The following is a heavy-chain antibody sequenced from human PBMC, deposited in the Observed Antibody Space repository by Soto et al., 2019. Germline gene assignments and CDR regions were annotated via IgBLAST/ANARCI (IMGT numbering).Heavy chain of an antibody. Sequence: GASVKVSCKASGYTFTSYGISWVRQAPGQGLEWMGWISAYNGNTNYAQKLQGRVTMTTDTSTSTAYMELRSLRSDGTAVYYCARDPSRVGARPCDYWGQGTLVTVSS. D-gene: IGHD1-26*01. CDR1: GYTFTSYG. J-gene: IGHJ4*02. CDR3: ARDPSRVGARPCDY. CDR2: ISAYNGNT. V-gene: IGHV1-18*01.